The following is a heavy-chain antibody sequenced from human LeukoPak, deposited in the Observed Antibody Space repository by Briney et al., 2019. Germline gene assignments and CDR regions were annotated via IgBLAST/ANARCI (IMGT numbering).Heavy chain of an antibody. J-gene: IGHJ3*02. V-gene: IGHV3-30*02. CDR1: GFTFSSYG. D-gene: IGHD2-2*01. CDR3: AKESGCSSTSCHKAFDI. CDR2: IRYDGSNK. Sequence: GGSLRLSCAASGFTFSSYGMHWVRQAPGKGLEWVAFIRYDGSNKYYADSVKGRFTISRDNSKNTLYLQMNNLRAEDTAVYYCAKESGCSSTSCHKAFDIWGQGTMVTVSS.